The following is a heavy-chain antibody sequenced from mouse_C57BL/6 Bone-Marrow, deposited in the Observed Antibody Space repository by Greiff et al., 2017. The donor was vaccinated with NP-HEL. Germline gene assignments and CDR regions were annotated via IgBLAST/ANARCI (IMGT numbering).Heavy chain of an antibody. V-gene: IGHV7-1*01. CDR2: SRNKANDYTT. Sequence: EVMLVESGGGLVQSGRSLRLSCATSGFTFSDFYMEWVRQAPGKGLEWIAASRNKANDYTTEYSASVKGRFIVARDTSQTILYLQLIAPRAAETAIYSSARDAGYYYAMDYWGQGTSVTVSS. CDR3: ARDAGYYYAMDY. J-gene: IGHJ4*01. CDR1: GFTFSDFY.